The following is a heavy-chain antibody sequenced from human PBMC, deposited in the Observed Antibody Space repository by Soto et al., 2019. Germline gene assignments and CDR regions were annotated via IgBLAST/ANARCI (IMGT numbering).Heavy chain of an antibody. CDR1: GFTFSDYA. Sequence: EVQVLESGGDLVQPGGSLRLSCAASGFTFSDYAMTWVRQAPGKGLDWVSSVSANGDITYYADSVKGRFTISRDNSNNILFLQMNSLRAEDTALFYCARGDRGGSGSPASYYFSGLDVWGQGTTVTVSS. D-gene: IGHD3-10*01. CDR2: VSANGDIT. J-gene: IGHJ6*02. CDR3: ARGDRGGSGSPASYYFSGLDV. V-gene: IGHV3-23*01.